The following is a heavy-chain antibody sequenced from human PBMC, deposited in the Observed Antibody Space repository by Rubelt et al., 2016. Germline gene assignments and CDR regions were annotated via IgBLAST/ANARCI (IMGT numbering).Heavy chain of an antibody. CDR2: ISYDGSNK. Sequence: GKGLEWVAVISYDGSNKYYADSVKGRFTISRDNSKNTLYLQMNSLRAEDTAVYYCARVVKGFCDIWGQGTMVTVSS. V-gene: IGHV3-30*03. CDR3: ARVVKGFCDI. D-gene: IGHD3-22*01. J-gene: IGHJ3*02.